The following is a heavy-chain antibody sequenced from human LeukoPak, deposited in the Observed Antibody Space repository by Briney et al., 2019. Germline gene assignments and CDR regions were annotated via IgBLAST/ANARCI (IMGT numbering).Heavy chain of an antibody. CDR1: GGSISSYY. CDR2: IYYNGST. J-gene: IGHJ5*02. V-gene: IGHV4-59*01. Sequence: SETLSLTCTVSGGSISSYYWSWIRQPPGKGLEWIGNIYYNGSTNYNTSLKSRVTISVDTTKNQFSLQLSSLTAADTAVYYCARSGSYCSSTSCYPGWFDPWGQGTLVTVSS. D-gene: IGHD2-2*01. CDR3: ARSGSYCSSTSCYPGWFDP.